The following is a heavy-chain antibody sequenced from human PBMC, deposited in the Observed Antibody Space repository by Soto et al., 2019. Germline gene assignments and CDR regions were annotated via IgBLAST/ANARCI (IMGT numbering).Heavy chain of an antibody. CDR2: LSAYNGNT. J-gene: IGHJ5*02. D-gene: IGHD6-19*01. CDR3: ARNVGYSSGWYYWFDP. Sequence: ASVKVSCKASGYTFTSYGISWVRQAPGQGLEWMGWLSAYNGNTNYAQKLQGRVTMTTDTTTTTSYMELRSLRSDDTAVYYCARNVGYSSGWYYWFDPWCQGTLVTVSS. CDR1: GYTFTSYG. V-gene: IGHV1-18*04.